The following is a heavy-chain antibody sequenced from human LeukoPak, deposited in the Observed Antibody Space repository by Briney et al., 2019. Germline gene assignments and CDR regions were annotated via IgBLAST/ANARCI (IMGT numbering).Heavy chain of an antibody. CDR3: GRLSYCGGDCYPGSLGAFDI. V-gene: IGHV1-2*02. J-gene: IGHJ3*02. D-gene: IGHD2-21*02. Sequence: ASVKVSCKASGYTFTGYYMHWVRQAPGQGLEWMGWINPNSGGTNFAQKFQGRVTMTRDTSISTAYMELSRLRSDDTAVYYCGRLSYCGGDCYPGSLGAFDIWGQGTMVIVSS. CDR1: GYTFTGYY. CDR2: INPNSGGT.